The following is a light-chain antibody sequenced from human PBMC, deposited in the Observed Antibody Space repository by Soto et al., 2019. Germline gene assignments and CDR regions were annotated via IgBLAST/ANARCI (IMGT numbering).Light chain of an antibody. J-gene: IGKJ4*01. CDR1: QDVSSD. Sequence: QLTPSPSSLSKSVGDSVTITCRASQDVSSDLAWYQQKPWRAPKLLIYAASTLQSGVPSRFRGSGSGTDFTLTISSLQLADFATYYCHQLHSFPPSFGGGNRVEIK. CDR2: AAS. CDR3: HQLHSFPPS. V-gene: IGKV1-9*01.